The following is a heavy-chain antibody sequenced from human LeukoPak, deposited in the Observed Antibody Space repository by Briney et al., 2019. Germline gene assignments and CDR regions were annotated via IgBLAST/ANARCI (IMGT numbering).Heavy chain of an antibody. D-gene: IGHD2-15*01. CDR1: GFTFSSYA. CDR3: AKDRSWVVAATLHDY. J-gene: IGHJ4*02. V-gene: IGHV3-23*01. Sequence: PGGSLRLSCAASGFTFSSYATSWVRQAPGKGLEWVSAICGSGGGTYYADSVKGRFTISRDNSKNTLYLQMNSLRAEDTAVYYCAKDRSWVVAATLHDYWGQGTLVTVSS. CDR2: ICGSGGGT.